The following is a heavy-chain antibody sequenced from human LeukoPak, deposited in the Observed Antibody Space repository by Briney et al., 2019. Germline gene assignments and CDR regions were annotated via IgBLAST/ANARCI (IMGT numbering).Heavy chain of an antibody. J-gene: IGHJ4*02. CDR3: ARVEMATIVVYY. V-gene: IGHV4-34*01. Sequence: PSETLSLTCAVYGGSFSGYYWSWIRQPPGKGLEWIGEINHSGSTYYNPSLKSRVTISVDTSKNQFSLKLSSVTAADTAVYYCARVEMATIVVYYWGQGTLVTVSS. CDR2: INHSGST. D-gene: IGHD5-12*01. CDR1: GGSFSGYY.